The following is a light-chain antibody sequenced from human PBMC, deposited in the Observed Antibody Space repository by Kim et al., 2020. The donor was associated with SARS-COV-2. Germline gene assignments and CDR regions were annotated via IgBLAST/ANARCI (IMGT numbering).Light chain of an antibody. J-gene: IGKJ4*01. CDR1: QSVSSY. V-gene: IGKV3-11*01. CDR3: QQRNNWPLLT. CDR2: DAF. Sequence: EIVLTQSPVTLSLSPGERATLSCRASQSVSSYLAWYQQKPGQAPRLLIYDAFNRATGIPARFSGSGSGTDFTLTISSLEPEDFAFYYCQQRNNWPLLTFGGGTKLEIK.